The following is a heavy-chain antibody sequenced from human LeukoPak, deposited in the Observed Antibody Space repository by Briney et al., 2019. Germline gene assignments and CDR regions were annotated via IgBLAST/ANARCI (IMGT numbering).Heavy chain of an antibody. V-gene: IGHV3-23*01. D-gene: IGHD1-20*01. CDR3: AKAYNSDPYYAMDV. J-gene: IGHJ6*02. CDR1: GFTFSSYG. Sequence: GGSLRISCAVSGFTFSSYGMTWGRQALGKGLEWVSGISGSGTGTYYADSVKGRFTISRDNSKNTLYLQMNSLRAEDTAVYYCAKAYNSDPYYAMDVWGQGTTVTVSS. CDR2: ISGSGTGT.